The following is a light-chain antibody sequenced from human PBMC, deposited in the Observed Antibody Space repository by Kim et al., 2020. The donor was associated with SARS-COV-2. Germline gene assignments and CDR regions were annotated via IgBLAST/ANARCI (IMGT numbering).Light chain of an antibody. CDR1: SPNIGSLT. J-gene: IGLJ3*02. CDR2: RND. Sequence: QSVLTQPPSASGTPVQRVTISCSGSSPNIGSLTVFWYQQVPGTAPKLLIYRNDQRPSGVPDRFSGSKSGTSASLAISGLRSEDEADYYCATWDDSLSGRVFGGGTQLTVL. CDR3: ATWDDSLSGRV. V-gene: IGLV1-47*01.